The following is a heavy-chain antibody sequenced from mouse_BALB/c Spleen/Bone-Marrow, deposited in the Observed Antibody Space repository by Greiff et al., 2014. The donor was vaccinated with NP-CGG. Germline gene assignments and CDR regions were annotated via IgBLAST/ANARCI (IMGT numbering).Heavy chain of an antibody. CDR3: ARTFQPRRAMDY. D-gene: IGHD6-1*01. CDR1: DYTFTSYW. CDR2: IDPSNSET. J-gene: IGHJ4*01. V-gene: IGHV1-74*01. Sequence: QVQLQQSGPELVRPGASVRMSCKASDYTFTSYWMHLVKQRPGQGLEWIGMIDPSNSETRLNQKFKDKATLNVDKSSNTAYMHLSSLTSEDSAVYYCARTFQPRRAMDYWGQGSSVTVSS.